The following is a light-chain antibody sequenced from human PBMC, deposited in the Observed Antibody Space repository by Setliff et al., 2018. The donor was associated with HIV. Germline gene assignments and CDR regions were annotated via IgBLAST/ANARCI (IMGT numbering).Light chain of an antibody. CDR2: EVS. CDR1: NRDVGGYNF. CDR3: SSYTRSSPYV. Sequence: QSVLTQPASVSGSPGQSITISCTGTNRDVGGYNFVSWYQQHPGKAPKLIIYEVSNRPSGVSNRFSGSKSGNTASLTISGLQAEDEADYYCSSYTRSSPYVFGTGTKATVL. V-gene: IGLV2-14*01. J-gene: IGLJ1*01.